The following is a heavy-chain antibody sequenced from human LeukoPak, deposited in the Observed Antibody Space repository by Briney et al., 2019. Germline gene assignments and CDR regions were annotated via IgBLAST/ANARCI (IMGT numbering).Heavy chain of an antibody. Sequence: GGSLRLSCAASGFTFSSYGMHWVRQAPGKGLEWVAFIRYDGSNKYYADSVKGRFTISRDNSKNTLYLQMNSLRAEDTAVYYCARDPSSSRDGYNPGYFDYWGQGTLVTVSS. CDR1: GFTFSSYG. CDR2: IRYDGSNK. CDR3: ARDPSSSRDGYNPGYFDY. J-gene: IGHJ4*02. D-gene: IGHD5-24*01. V-gene: IGHV3-30*02.